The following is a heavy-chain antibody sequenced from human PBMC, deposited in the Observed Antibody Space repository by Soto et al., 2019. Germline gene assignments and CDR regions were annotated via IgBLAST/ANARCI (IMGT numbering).Heavy chain of an antibody. CDR1: GFTFNNNA. V-gene: IGHV3-23*01. CDR2: ISPGGSIK. CDR3: AKRRDGYSFDY. J-gene: IGHJ4*02. D-gene: IGHD4-4*01. Sequence: GGSLRLSCAASGFTFNNNAMAWVRQAPGKGLEWVSSISPGGSIKFYAGSVKGRFTISRDNSKNMVSLQMSSLRAEDTAIYYCAKRRDGYSFDYWGQGTLVTVSS.